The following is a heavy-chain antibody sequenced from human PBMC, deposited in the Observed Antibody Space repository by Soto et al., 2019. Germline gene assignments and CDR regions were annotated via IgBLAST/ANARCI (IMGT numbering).Heavy chain of an antibody. CDR1: VFTFSSYG. J-gene: IGHJ4*02. CDR2: IWHDGGNK. V-gene: IGHV3-33*01. CDR3: ARDGDVNHGFGKDY. Sequence: GGSLRLSCASSVFTFSSYGMHWVRHSPGKGLEWVAFIWHDGGNKFYAESVKGRFTISRDNSKNTLYLQMTSLSAEDTAMYYCARDGDVNHGFGKDYWGQGTLHTVSS. D-gene: IGHD3-16*01.